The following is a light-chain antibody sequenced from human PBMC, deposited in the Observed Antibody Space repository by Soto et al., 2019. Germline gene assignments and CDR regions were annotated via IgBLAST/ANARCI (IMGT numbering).Light chain of an antibody. CDR2: DAS. CDR1: QSVSSY. J-gene: IGKJ1*01. Sequence: EIVLTQSPATLSLSPGERDTLSCRASQSVSSYFAWYQQKPGQAPRLLIYDASNRATGIPARFSGSGSGTDFTLTISSLEPEDFAVYYCQQRGNWPLTFGQGPKVEIK. V-gene: IGKV3-11*01. CDR3: QQRGNWPLT.